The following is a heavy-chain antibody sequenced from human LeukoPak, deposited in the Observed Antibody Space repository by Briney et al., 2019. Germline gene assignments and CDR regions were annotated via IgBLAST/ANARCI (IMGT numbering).Heavy chain of an antibody. D-gene: IGHD3-9*01. CDR2: IKQDGSEK. CDR3: ARDWAKLRYFDWFKTDAFDI. V-gene: IGHV3-7*01. J-gene: IGHJ3*02. CDR1: GFTFSSYW. Sequence: GGSLRLSCAASGFTFSSYWMSWVRQAPGKRLEWVANIKQDGSEKCYVDSVKGRFTISRDNAKNPLYLQMNSLRAEDTAVYYCARDWAKLRYFDWFKTDAFDIWGQGTMVTVSS.